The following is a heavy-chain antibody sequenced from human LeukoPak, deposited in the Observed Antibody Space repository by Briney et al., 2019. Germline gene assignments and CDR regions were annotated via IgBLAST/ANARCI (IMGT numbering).Heavy chain of an antibody. D-gene: IGHD7-27*01. CDR1: GFTFSNAW. CDR3: AKTGGPWD. J-gene: IGHJ4*02. CDR2: IFSDGTT. Sequence: GGSLRLTCAASGFTFSNAWMNWVRQAPGKGLEWVSVIFSDGTTYYTDSVKGRFTISRDNSKNTLYLQLNSLSAEDTAVYYCAKTGGPWDWGQGTLVTVSS. V-gene: IGHV3-53*01.